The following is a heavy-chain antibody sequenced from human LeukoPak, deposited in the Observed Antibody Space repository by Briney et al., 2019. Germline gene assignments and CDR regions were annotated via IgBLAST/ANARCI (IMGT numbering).Heavy chain of an antibody. V-gene: IGHV1-18*01. CDR2: ISAYNGNT. CDR3: ARTRSIGDWFDP. D-gene: IGHD6-6*01. Sequence: VSVKVSCKASGYTFTSYGISWVRQAPGQGLEWMGWISAYNGNTNYAQKLQGRVTMTTDTSTSTAYMELRSLRSDDTAVYYCARTRSIGDWFDPWGQGTLVTVSS. J-gene: IGHJ5*02. CDR1: GYTFTSYG.